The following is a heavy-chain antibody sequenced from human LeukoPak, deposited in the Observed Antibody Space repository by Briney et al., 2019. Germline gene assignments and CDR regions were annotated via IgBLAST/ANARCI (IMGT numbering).Heavy chain of an antibody. Sequence: SVKGRFTISRDNSKDTLYLQMNSLRTEDTAVYYCAKYSDYGEHADWLGPWGQGTLVTVSS. D-gene: IGHD4-17*01. V-gene: IGHV3-30*02. J-gene: IGHJ5*02. CDR3: AKYSDYGEHADWLGP.